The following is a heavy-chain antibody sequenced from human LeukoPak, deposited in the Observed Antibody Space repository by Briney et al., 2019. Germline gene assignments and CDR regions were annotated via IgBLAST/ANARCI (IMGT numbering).Heavy chain of an antibody. D-gene: IGHD5-12*01. CDR2: IYYSGST. V-gene: IGHV4-31*03. Sequence: PSETLSLTCTVSGGSISSGGYYWSWSRQHPGKGLEWLVYIYYSGSTYYNPSLKSRVTVSVDTSKNQFSLKLSSVTAADTAVYYCARDTSGYGLFDYWGQGTLVTVSS. CDR1: GGSISSGGYY. CDR3: ARDTSGYGLFDY. J-gene: IGHJ4*02.